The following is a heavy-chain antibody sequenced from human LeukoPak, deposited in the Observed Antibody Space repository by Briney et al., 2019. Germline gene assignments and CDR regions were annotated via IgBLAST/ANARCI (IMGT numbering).Heavy chain of an antibody. D-gene: IGHD3-9*01. CDR2: ISSSSTYI. CDR1: GFTFSDYY. J-gene: IGHJ4*02. Sequence: GGSLRLSCAASGFTFSDYYMSWIRQAPGKGLEWVSSISSSSTYIKYADSVKGRFTISRDNALNSVYLRMNSLRADDTAVYYCASPGSALTGGPVWGQGSLVTVSS. CDR3: ASPGSALTGGPV. V-gene: IGHV3-11*06.